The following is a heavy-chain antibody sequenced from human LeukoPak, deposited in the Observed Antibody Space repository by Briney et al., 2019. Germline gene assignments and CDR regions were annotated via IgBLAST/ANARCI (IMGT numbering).Heavy chain of an antibody. J-gene: IGHJ5*02. CDR2: ISGTGGST. Sequence: GGSLRLSCAASGFTFSSYAMSWVRQAPGKGLEWVSAISGTGGSTYYADSVKGRFTISRDNSKNTLYLQMNSLRDEDTAVYSCAKGGGYYGDDLNNWFDPWGQGTLVTVSS. D-gene: IGHD4-17*01. CDR3: AKGGGYYGDDLNNWFDP. CDR1: GFTFSSYA. V-gene: IGHV3-23*01.